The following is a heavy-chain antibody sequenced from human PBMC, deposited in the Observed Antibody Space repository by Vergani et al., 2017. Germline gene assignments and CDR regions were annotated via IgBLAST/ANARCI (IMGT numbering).Heavy chain of an antibody. CDR1: GGTFSSYA. CDR2: IIPIFGTA. J-gene: IGHJ5*02. V-gene: IGHV1-69*18. D-gene: IGHD4-17*01. CDR3: ATPFRETSPRTVWFDP. Sequence: QVQLVQSGAEVKKPGSSVKVSCKASGGTFSSYAISWVRQAPGQGLEWMGRIIPIFGTANYAQKFQGRVTITADESTSTAYMELSSLRSEDTAVYYCATPFRETSPRTVWFDPWGQGTLVTVSS.